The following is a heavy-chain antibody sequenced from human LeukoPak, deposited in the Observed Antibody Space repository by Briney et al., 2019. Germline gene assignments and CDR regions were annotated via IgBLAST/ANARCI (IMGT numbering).Heavy chain of an antibody. CDR3: AKDSFGVVTLPFDY. D-gene: IGHD3-3*01. J-gene: IGHJ4*02. CDR1: GFTFSSYA. Sequence: PGGSLRLSCAASGFTFSSYAMSWVRQAPGKRLEWVSAISGSGGSTYYADSVKGRFTISRDNSKNTLYLQMNSLRAEDTAVYYCAKDSFGVVTLPFDYWGQGTLVTVSS. V-gene: IGHV3-23*01. CDR2: ISGSGGST.